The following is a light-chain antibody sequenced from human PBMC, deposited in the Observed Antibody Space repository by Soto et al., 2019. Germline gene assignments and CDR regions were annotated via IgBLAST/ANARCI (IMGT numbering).Light chain of an antibody. J-gene: IGKJ1*01. CDR3: QQYDNWPWT. V-gene: IGKV3-15*01. CDR1: QSVSGT. Sequence: VLTLSPATLALSQGEGATLSCRASQSVSGTLAWYQQKPGQAPRLLIYGAFTRATGFPARFSGSGSGTDFTLTITSLQSEDFAVYYCQQYDNWPWTFGQGTKVDIK. CDR2: GAF.